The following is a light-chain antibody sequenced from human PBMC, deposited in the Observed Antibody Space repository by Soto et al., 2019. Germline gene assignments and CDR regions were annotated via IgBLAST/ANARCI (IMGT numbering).Light chain of an antibody. V-gene: IGLV2-14*03. CDR1: SNDVGGYNY. J-gene: IGLJ2*01. CDR2: DVA. Sequence: QSALTQPASVSGSPGQSITISCTRTSNDVGGYNYVSWYQHHPGKAPKLMIYDVANRPSGVSNRFSGSKSGNTASLTISGLQAEDEADYYCSSYRSRSTVVFGGGTKVTVL. CDR3: SSYRSRSTVV.